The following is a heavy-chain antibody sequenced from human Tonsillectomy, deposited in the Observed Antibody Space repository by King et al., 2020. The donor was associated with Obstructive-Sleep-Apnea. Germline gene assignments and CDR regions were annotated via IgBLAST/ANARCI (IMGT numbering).Heavy chain of an antibody. J-gene: IGHJ5*02. CDR3: ATLAVSRRFDP. D-gene: IGHD6-19*01. V-gene: IGHV3-48*04. CDR2: ISSSSSTI. CDR1: GFTFSSYS. Sequence: VQLVESGGGLVQPGGSLRLSCAASGFTFSSYSMNWVRQAPGKGLEWVSYISSSSSTIYYADSVKGRFTISRDNAKNSLYLQMNSLRAEDTVVYYCATLAVSRRFDPWGQGTLVTVSS.